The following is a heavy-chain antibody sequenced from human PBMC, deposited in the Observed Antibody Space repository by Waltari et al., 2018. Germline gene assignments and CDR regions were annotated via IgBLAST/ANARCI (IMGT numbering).Heavy chain of an antibody. CDR2: IYYSGST. CDR3: ARVHTLRGIDY. CDR1: GGSISSHY. V-gene: IGHV4-59*11. D-gene: IGHD3-16*01. Sequence: QVQLQESGPGLVKPSETLSLTCTVSGGSISSHYWSWIRQPPGKGLEWIGYIYYSGSTNYNPSLKSRVTISVDKSKNQFSLKLSSVTAADTAVYYCARVHTLRGIDYWGQGTLVTVSS. J-gene: IGHJ4*02.